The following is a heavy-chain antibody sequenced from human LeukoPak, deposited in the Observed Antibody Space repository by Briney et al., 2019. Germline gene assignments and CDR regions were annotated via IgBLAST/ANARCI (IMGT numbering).Heavy chain of an antibody. CDR1: GYSINNYW. CDR2: IYPADSDI. J-gene: IGHJ5*02. V-gene: IGHV5-51*01. Sequence: GESLKISCKGSGYSINNYWIGWVRQMPGKGLEWMGIIYPADSDIRYSPSFQGKVTISADKSISTAYLQWSSLKASDTDMYYCARQESCSGGSCYTWFDPWGQGTLVTVS. D-gene: IGHD2-15*01. CDR3: ARQESCSGGSCYTWFDP.